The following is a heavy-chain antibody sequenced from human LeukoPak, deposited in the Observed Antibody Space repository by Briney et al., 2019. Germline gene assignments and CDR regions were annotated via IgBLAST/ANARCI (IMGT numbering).Heavy chain of an antibody. V-gene: IGHV4-38-2*02. J-gene: IGHJ4*02. CDR2: FCLGRDT. CDR3: ARWASISREPGGFFGH. D-gene: IGHD1-14*01. Sequence: SETLSLTCTVSGDSVTNDFFWGWVRQPPGKELEWIGSFCLGRDTYYRPSLKSRVTISVDTSKNQFSLNLNSVTAADTAVYYCARWASISREPGGFFGHWGQGTLVTVSS. CDR1: GDSVTNDFF.